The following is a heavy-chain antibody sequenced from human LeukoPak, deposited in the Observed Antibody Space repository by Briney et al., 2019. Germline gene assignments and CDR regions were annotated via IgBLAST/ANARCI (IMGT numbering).Heavy chain of an antibody. Sequence: SETLSLTCTVSGGSISSYYGSWIRQPPGKGREGIGYIYYSGSTNYNPSRKSRVSMSIDKSKNQFSLTMSSVPAADTAVYYCARDWVAAAGNNYYSYGMDVWGQGTTVTVSS. CDR2: IYYSGST. CDR1: GGSISSYY. D-gene: IGHD6-13*01. CDR3: ARDWVAAAGNNYYSYGMDV. V-gene: IGHV4-59*01. J-gene: IGHJ6*02.